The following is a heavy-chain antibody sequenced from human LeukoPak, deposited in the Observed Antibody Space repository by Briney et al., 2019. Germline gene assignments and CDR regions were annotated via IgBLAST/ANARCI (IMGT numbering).Heavy chain of an antibody. CDR3: AIQITMIVVVPYFDY. D-gene: IGHD3-22*01. V-gene: IGHV3-11*04. Sequence: GGSLRLSCAASGRTFSDYYMTEIRQAPGKGLEWVASISGSGTTIYSADSVRGRFTVSRDNAKNSLFLQMNSLRAEDTAVYYCAIQITMIVVVPYFDYWGQGTLVTVSS. CDR2: ISGSGTTI. CDR1: GRTFSDYY. J-gene: IGHJ4*02.